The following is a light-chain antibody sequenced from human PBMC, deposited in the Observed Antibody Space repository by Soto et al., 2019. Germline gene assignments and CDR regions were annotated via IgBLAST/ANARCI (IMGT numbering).Light chain of an antibody. CDR2: GAS. CDR1: QGVGNG. V-gene: IGKV1-6*01. Sequence: AIQMSQSPSSLSASVGDRVTITCPASQGVGNGLSLYQQKPGKPPKVLICGASTLHRGIASRFSGSGSGTDFTLIIRSLPPEDFATYHCLQDYNYPLTFGGGTKVEIK. J-gene: IGKJ4*01. CDR3: LQDYNYPLT.